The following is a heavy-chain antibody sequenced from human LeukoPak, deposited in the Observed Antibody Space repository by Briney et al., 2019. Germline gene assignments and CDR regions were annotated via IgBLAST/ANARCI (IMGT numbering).Heavy chain of an antibody. CDR3: AKGSIRGVIITALDY. Sequence: GGSLRLSCASSGFTFSSYAMSCVRQAPGKGVECVSAISGSGGSTYYADSVKGRFTISRDNSKNTLYLQMNSLRAEDTAVYYCAKGSIRGVIITALDYWGQGTLVTVSS. CDR1: GFTFSSYA. V-gene: IGHV3-23*01. D-gene: IGHD3-10*01. J-gene: IGHJ4*02. CDR2: ISGSGGST.